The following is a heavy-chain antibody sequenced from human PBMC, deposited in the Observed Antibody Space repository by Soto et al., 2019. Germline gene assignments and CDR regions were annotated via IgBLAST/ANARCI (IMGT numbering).Heavy chain of an antibody. D-gene: IGHD5-12*01. CDR1: GGSISGYY. CDR2: IYYSGST. Sequence: QVQLQESGPGLVKPSETLSLTCAVSGGSISGYYWSWIRQPPGKRLEWIGYIYYSGSTNYNPSLKSRVTISVDRSKNQFSLELRSVAASDTAVYYCARDSVGSGYDWGQGTLVTVSS. J-gene: IGHJ4*02. CDR3: ARDSVGSGYD. V-gene: IGHV4-59*01.